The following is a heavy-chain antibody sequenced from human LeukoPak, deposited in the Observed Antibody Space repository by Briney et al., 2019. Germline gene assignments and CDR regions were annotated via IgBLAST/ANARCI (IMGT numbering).Heavy chain of an antibody. CDR2: ISTSGNYI. Sequence: GGSLRLSCTASGFTLSTSRMNWVRQAPGKGLEWVSFISTSGNYIYYADSVKGRFTISRDTAKNSLYLQMNSLRAEDTAVYYCAREDNWNDGGRDAFDIWGQGTMVTVSS. CDR1: GFTLSTSR. D-gene: IGHD1-1*01. CDR3: AREDNWNDGGRDAFDI. V-gene: IGHV3-21*01. J-gene: IGHJ3*02.